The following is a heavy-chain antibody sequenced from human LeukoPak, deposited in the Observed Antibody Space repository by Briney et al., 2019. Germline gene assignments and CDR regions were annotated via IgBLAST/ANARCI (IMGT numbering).Heavy chain of an antibody. CDR2: ISAYNGNT. D-gene: IGHD6-13*01. CDR3: ARRIAAAGTNWFDP. Sequence: GASVKVSCKASGYTFTSYGISWVRQAPGRGLEWMGWISAYNGNTNYAQKLQGRVTMTTDTSTSTAYMELRSLRSDGTAVYYCARRIAAAGTNWFDPWGQGTLVTVSS. V-gene: IGHV1-18*04. CDR1: GYTFTSYG. J-gene: IGHJ5*02.